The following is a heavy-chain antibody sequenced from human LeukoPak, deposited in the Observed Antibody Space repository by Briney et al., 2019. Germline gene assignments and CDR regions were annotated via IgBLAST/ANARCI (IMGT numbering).Heavy chain of an antibody. J-gene: IGHJ4*02. CDR1: GFTFSSYW. V-gene: IGHV3-7*02. CDR2: IKHDGSDK. CDR3: ALSQSLGY. Sequence: PGGSRRLSCAASGFTFSSYWMSWVRQAPGKGLEWVANIKHDGSDKYYVDSVKGRFTISRDNAENSLYLQMNSLRAQDTAMYYCALSQSLGYWGQGTLVTVSS.